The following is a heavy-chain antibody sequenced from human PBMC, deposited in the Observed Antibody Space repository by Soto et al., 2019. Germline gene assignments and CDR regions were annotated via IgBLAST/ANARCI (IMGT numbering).Heavy chain of an antibody. CDR1: GYTFTGYY. D-gene: IGHD1-7*01. J-gene: IGHJ4*02. CDR2: ISPKSGGT. CDR3: GRGRSGELVVFY. Sequence: QVQLVQSGAEVKESGASVKVSCKASGYTFTGYYIHWVRQAPGQGLEWVGEISPKSGGTRYAQKLQGRVTMTEDTSITTGYMELSNLSPDDTAVYYCGRGRSGELVVFYWGQGTLVTVHS. V-gene: IGHV1-2*02.